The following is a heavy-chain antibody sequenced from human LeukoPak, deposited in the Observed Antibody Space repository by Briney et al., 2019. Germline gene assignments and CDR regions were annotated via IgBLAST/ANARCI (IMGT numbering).Heavy chain of an antibody. V-gene: IGHV4-34*01. Sequence: GSLRLSCAASGFTFSSYSMNWVRQPPGKGLEWIGEINHSGSTNYNPSLKSRVTISVDTSKNQFSLKLSSVTAADTAVYYCASPHAFDIWGQGTMVTVSS. CDR2: INHSGST. CDR3: ASPHAFDI. CDR1: GFTFSSYS. J-gene: IGHJ3*02.